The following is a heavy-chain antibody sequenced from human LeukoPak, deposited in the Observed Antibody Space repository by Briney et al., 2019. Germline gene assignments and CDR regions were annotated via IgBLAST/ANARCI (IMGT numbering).Heavy chain of an antibody. CDR3: AIASSSWYYFDY. CDR1: GFTFSSYG. CDR2: ISYDGSNK. Sequence: PGRSLRLSCAASGFTFSSYGKHWVRQAPGKGLVWVAVISYDGSNKYYADSVKGRFTISRDNSKNTLYLQMNSLRAEDTALYYCAIASSSWYYFDYWGQGTLVTVSS. D-gene: IGHD6-13*01. J-gene: IGHJ4*02. V-gene: IGHV3-30*03.